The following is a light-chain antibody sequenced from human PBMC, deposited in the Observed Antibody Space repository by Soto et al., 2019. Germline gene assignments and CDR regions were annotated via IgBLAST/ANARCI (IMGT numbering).Light chain of an antibody. Sequence: DIQMTQSPSSMSASVGDRVAITCRASQSISSYLNWYQQKPGKAPKLLIYAASSLQSGVPSRLSGSGSGTDFTLTIGSLQSXDFATYYCQQSYSTPRTFGQGTKV. CDR3: QQSYSTPRT. J-gene: IGKJ1*01. CDR1: QSISSY. V-gene: IGKV1-39*01. CDR2: AAS.